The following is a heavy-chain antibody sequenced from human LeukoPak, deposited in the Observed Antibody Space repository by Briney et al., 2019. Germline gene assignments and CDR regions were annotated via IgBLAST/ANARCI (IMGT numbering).Heavy chain of an antibody. CDR3: ARVVISYYDILTGYQIGWFDP. J-gene: IGHJ5*02. D-gene: IGHD3-9*01. CDR2: ISAYNGNT. V-gene: IGHV1-18*01. Sequence: ASVKVSCKASGYTFTSYGISWVRQAPGQGLEWMGRISAYNGNTNYAQKLQGRVTMTTDTSTSTAYMELRSLRSDDTAVYYCARVVISYYDILTGYQIGWFDPWGQGTLVNVSS. CDR1: GYTFTSYG.